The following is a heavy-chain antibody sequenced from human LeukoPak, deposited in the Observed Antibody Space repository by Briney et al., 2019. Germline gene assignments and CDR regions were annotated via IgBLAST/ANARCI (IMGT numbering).Heavy chain of an antibody. D-gene: IGHD3-22*01. CDR1: GATLSDDY. CDR2: ISSNGGST. Sequence: PGGSLRLSCAASGATLSDDYMSWFRQAPGKGLEYVSAISSNGGSTYYANSVKGRFTISRDNSKNTLYLQMGSLRAEDMAVYYCARDLYDSSGYYLGYWGQGTLVTVSS. V-gene: IGHV3-64*01. CDR3: ARDLYDSSGYYLGY. J-gene: IGHJ4*02.